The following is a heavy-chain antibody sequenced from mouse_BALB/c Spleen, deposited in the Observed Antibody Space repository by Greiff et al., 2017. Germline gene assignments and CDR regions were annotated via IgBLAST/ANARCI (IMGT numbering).Heavy chain of an antibody. J-gene: IGHJ3*01. CDR3: ARGGDYDWFAY. Sequence: EVMLVESGGGLVQPGGSRKLSCAASGFTFSSFGMHWVRQAPEKGLEWVAYISSGSSTIYYADTVKGRFTISRDNPKNTLFLQMTSLRSEDTAMYYCARGGDYDWFAYWGQGTLVTVSA. V-gene: IGHV5-17*02. CDR1: GFTFSSFG. D-gene: IGHD2-4*01. CDR2: ISSGSSTI.